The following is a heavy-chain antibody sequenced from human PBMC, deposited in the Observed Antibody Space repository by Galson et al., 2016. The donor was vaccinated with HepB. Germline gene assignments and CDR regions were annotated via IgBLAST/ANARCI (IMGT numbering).Heavy chain of an antibody. D-gene: IGHD1-26*01. CDR1: GYSFDSYW. J-gene: IGHJ3*02. Sequence: QSGAEVKKPGESLKISCKGSGYSFDSYWIAWMRQKAGKGLEYMGIIYPGDSDTRYHPSFQGQVTISADKSISTAYLQWSSLMASDTAMYYCARSSPTSDTLFDGFDIWGQGTMVTVSS. CDR3: ARSSPTSDTLFDGFDI. CDR2: IYPGDSDT. V-gene: IGHV5-51*01.